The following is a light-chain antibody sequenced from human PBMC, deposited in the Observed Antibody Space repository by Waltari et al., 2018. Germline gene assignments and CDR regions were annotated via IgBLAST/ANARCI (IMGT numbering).Light chain of an antibody. V-gene: IGKV1-5*03. Sequence: DIKMTQSPYTLSASVGARVPSTCRASQNIHRWLAWYQQKPGTVPKLLIFKASSLKSGVPSRFSGSGSGTEFTLTISSLQPDDFATYYCQQYDSYSLTFGGGTKVEI. CDR1: QNIHRW. J-gene: IGKJ4*01. CDR3: QQYDSYSLT. CDR2: KAS.